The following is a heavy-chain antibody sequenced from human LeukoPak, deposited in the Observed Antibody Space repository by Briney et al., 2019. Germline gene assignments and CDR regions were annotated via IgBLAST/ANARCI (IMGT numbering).Heavy chain of an antibody. V-gene: IGHV1-46*01. CDR1: GYTFTSYY. J-gene: IGHJ4*02. CDR3: ARVAGGYDSSGYYYFDY. CDR2: INPSGGST. D-gene: IGHD3-22*01. Sequence: ASVKVSCKASGYTFTSYYMHWVRQAPGQGLEWMGIINPSGGSTSYAQKFQGRVTMTRDTSTSTVYMELSSLRSEDTAVYYCARVAGGYDSSGYYYFDYWGQGTLVTVSS.